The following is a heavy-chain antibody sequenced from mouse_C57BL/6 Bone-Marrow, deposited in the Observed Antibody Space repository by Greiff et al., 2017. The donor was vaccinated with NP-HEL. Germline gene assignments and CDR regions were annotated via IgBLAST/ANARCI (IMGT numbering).Heavy chain of an antibody. V-gene: IGHV5-6*01. CDR2: ISSGGSYT. CDR3: ARHPFYDGYYGYFDY. J-gene: IGHJ2*01. CDR1: GFTFSSYG. D-gene: IGHD2-3*01. Sequence: EVMLVESGGDLVKPGGSLKLSCAASGFTFSSYGMSWVRQTPDKRLEWVATISSGGSYTYYPDSVKGRFTISRDNAKNTLYLQMSSLKSEDTAMYYCARHPFYDGYYGYFDYWGQGTTLTVSS.